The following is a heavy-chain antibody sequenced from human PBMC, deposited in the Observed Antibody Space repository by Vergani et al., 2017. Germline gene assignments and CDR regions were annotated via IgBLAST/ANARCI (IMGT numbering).Heavy chain of an antibody. CDR1: GGPLSTTDW. Sequence: QVQLQESGPGLVKPLGTLSLTCSVSGGPLSTTDWRSWVRQSPERGLEWIGKIGHSGSTYFNASFASRVSMSVDWSVKEFSLYLRSVTAADTAVYYCARNPIGSSYYEYWGQGILVTVSS. D-gene: IGHD3-10*01. CDR2: IGHSGST. J-gene: IGHJ4*02. V-gene: IGHV4-4*03. CDR3: ARNPIGSSYYEY.